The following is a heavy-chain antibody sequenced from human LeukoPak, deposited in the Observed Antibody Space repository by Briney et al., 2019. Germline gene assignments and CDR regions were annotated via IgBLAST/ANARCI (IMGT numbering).Heavy chain of an antibody. CDR1: GYTFTNYP. J-gene: IGHJ4*02. V-gene: IGHV7-4-1*02. Sequence: ASVKVSSKASGYTFTNYPMNWVRQAPGQGLEWMGWIDTNTGNPTYAQGFTGRLVFSLDTPVTTTYLQISSLKAEDTAVYYCTRDSYCSGGRCYSRVGYWGQGTLVTVSS. CDR2: IDTNTGNP. CDR3: TRDSYCSGGRCYSRVGY. D-gene: IGHD2-15*01.